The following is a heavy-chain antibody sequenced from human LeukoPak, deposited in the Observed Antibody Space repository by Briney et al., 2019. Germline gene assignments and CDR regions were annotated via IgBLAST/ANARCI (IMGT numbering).Heavy chain of an antibody. CDR1: GFTFSTDA. D-gene: IGHD2-15*01. CDR3: ARYLGYCSGGSCPFFY. Sequence: PGGSLRLSCAASGFTFSTDAMNWVRQAPGKGLEWVSAISGSGGSTYYADSVKGRFTISRENSKNTLYLQMNSLRAEDTAVYYCARYLGYCSGGSCPFFYWGQGTLVTVSS. J-gene: IGHJ4*02. CDR2: ISGSGGST. V-gene: IGHV3-23*01.